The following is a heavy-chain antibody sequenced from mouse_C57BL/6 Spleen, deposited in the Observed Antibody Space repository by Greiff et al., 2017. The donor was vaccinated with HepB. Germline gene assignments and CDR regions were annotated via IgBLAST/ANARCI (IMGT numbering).Heavy chain of an antibody. CDR3: ARSGAYVSSYGAY. Sequence: EVQLVESGGGLVKPGGSLKLSCAASGFTFSSYAMSWVRQTPEKRLEWVATISDGGSYTYYPDNVKGRFTISRDNAKNNLYLQMSHLKSEDTAMYYCARSGAYVSSYGAYWGQGTLVTVSA. CDR1: GFTFSSYA. V-gene: IGHV5-4*01. CDR2: ISDGGSYT. J-gene: IGHJ3*01. D-gene: IGHD1-1*01.